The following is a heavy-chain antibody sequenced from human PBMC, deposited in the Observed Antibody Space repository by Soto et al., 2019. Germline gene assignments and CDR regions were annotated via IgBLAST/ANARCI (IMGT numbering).Heavy chain of an antibody. CDR3: ARGGWRQIDY. J-gene: IGHJ4*02. V-gene: IGHV4-59*08. CDR1: GGSIGSYY. D-gene: IGHD3-3*01. CDR2: IYYSGST. Sequence: QVQLQESGPGLVKPSETLSLTCSVSGGSIGSYYWSWIRQPPGKGLEWIGYIYYSGSTNYNPSLKSRVTISVATSKNQFSRKLSSVTAAATAVYYCARGGWRQIDYWGQGTLVTVSS.